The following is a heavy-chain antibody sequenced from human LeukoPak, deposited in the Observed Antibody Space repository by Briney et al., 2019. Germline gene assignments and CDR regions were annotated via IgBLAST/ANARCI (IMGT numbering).Heavy chain of an antibody. D-gene: IGHD3-3*01. Sequence: GGSLRLPCAASGFTFSSYSMNWVRQAPGKGLEWVSSISSSSSYIYYADSVKGRFTISRDNAKNSLYLQMNSLRAEDTAVYYCARDLSPTIFGVVTPFDPWGQGTLVTVSS. CDR3: ARDLSPTIFGVVTPFDP. J-gene: IGHJ5*02. CDR2: ISSSSSYI. CDR1: GFTFSSYS. V-gene: IGHV3-21*01.